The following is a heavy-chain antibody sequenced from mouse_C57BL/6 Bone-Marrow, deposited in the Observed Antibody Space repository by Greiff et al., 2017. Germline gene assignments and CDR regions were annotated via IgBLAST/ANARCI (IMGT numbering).Heavy chain of an antibody. D-gene: IGHD2-12*01. CDR2: IDPEDGDT. CDR1: GFNIKDYY. Sequence: VQLKESGAELVRPGASVKLSCTASGFNIKDYYMHWVKQRPEQGLEWIGRIDPEDGDTEYAPKFQGKATMTADTSSNTAYLQLSSLTSEDTAVYYCTQALLRRGGYFDYWGQGTTLTVSS. J-gene: IGHJ2*01. V-gene: IGHV14-1*01. CDR3: TQALLRRGGYFDY.